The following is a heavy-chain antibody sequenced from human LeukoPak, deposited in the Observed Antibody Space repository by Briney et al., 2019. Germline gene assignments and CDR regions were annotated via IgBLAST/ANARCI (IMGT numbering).Heavy chain of an antibody. D-gene: IGHD1-1*01. CDR1: GGSISSYY. Sequence: PSETLSLTCTVSGGSISSYYWSWIRQPPGKGLEWIGYIYHSGSTYYNPSLKSRVTISVDRSKYQFSLKLSSVTAADTAVYYCAREVGERDYFDYWGQGTLVTVSS. CDR2: IYHSGST. CDR3: AREVGERDYFDY. V-gene: IGHV4-59*12. J-gene: IGHJ4*02.